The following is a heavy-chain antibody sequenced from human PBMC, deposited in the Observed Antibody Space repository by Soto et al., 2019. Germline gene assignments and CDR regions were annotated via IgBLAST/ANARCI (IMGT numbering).Heavy chain of an antibody. CDR1: GFTFSSYA. D-gene: IGHD2-15*01. CDR2: ISGSGGST. CDR3: AKAPRYCSGGSCYLDY. V-gene: IGHV3-23*01. Sequence: EVQLSESGGGLVQPGGSLRLSCAASGFTFSSYAMSWVRQAPGKGLEWVSAISGSGGSTYYADSVKGRFTISRDNSKNTLYLQMNSLRAEDTAVYYCAKAPRYCSGGSCYLDYWGQGTLVTVSS. J-gene: IGHJ4*02.